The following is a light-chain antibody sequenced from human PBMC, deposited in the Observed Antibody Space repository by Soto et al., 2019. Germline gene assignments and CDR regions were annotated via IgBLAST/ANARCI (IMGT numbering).Light chain of an antibody. V-gene: IGKV3-20*01. J-gene: IGKJ1*01. Sequence: EIVLTQSPGTLSLSPGXRATLSCRASQSVSSNYLAWYQQKPGQAPRLLIYGVSSRATGIPDRFSGSGSGTDFTLTIRRLEPEDFAVYYCQHYGASPWTFGQGTKVDIK. CDR2: GVS. CDR3: QHYGASPWT. CDR1: QSVSSNY.